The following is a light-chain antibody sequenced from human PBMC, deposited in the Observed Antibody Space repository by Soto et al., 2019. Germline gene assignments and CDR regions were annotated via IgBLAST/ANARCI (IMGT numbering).Light chain of an antibody. CDR3: HQCATSPLT. CDR2: DAS. V-gene: IGKV3-20*01. CDR1: QPIDNNY. Sequence: EIVLTQSPGTLSLSPRERATLSCRASQPIDNNYLAWYQQKPGQVPRLLIDDASNRATGIPDRFSGTGSGTDFTLPISRLEPEDFAVYYCHQCATSPLTFGGGTKVEIK. J-gene: IGKJ4*01.